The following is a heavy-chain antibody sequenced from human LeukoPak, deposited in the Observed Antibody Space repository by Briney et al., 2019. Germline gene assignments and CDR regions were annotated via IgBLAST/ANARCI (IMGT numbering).Heavy chain of an antibody. J-gene: IGHJ4*02. CDR1: AFTFRSYT. Sequence: TGGSLGLSCAASAFTFRSYTMIWVRQAPGKGLEWVSTVSGSGGSTYYADSVKGRFTISRDNSNNTLYLQMNSLRAEDTAVYYCAKGAASRGYTYVANWGQGTLVSVSS. CDR2: VSGSGGST. CDR3: AKGAASRGYTYVAN. D-gene: IGHD5-18*01. V-gene: IGHV3-23*01.